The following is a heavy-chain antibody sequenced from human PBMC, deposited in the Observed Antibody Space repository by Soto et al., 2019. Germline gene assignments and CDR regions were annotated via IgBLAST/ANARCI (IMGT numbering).Heavy chain of an antibody. V-gene: IGHV3-21*01. CDR3: ARWASVDYFDY. CDR2: ITSSSSYI. J-gene: IGHJ4*02. CDR1: GFTFSSYS. Sequence: EVQLVESGGGLVKPGGSLRLSCAASGFTFSSYSMNWVRQAPGKGLEWVSSITSSSSYIYYADSVKGRFTIARDNAKNSLYLQMNSLRAEDTAVYYCARWASVDYFDYWGQGTLVTVSS.